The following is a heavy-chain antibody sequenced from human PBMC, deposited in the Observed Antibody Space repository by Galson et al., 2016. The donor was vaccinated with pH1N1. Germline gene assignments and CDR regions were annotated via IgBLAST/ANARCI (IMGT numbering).Heavy chain of an antibody. CDR1: GFAFDEYG. J-gene: IGHJ3*02. D-gene: IGHD4/OR15-4a*01. CDR3: AREGLWPGVDAFDI. V-gene: IGHV3-20*04. Sequence: SLRLSCAASGFAFDEYGMSWVRHVAGKGLEWISGIIWKGGSTAYADSVKGRFTIFRDNAKNSLYLQMNSLRAEDTALYYCAREGLWPGVDAFDIWGQGTMVTVSS. CDR2: IIWKGGST.